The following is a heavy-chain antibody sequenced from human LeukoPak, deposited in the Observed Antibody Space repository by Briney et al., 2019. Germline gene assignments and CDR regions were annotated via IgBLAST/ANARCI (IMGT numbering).Heavy chain of an antibody. CDR2: ISGDGGNT. J-gene: IGHJ5*02. Sequence: GGSLRLSCAASGFTFEDYAMHWVRQVPGKGLEWVSFISGDGGNTYYIDSVKGRFTISRDNSKNSLYLQMNSLKTEDTALYSCAKSRLSGWYGDNWFDPWGQGTLATVSS. V-gene: IGHV3-43*02. CDR3: AKSRLSGWYGDNWFDP. D-gene: IGHD6-19*01. CDR1: GFTFEDYA.